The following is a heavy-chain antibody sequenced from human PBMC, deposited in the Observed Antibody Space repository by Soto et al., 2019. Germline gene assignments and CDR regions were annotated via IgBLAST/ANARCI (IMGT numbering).Heavy chain of an antibody. D-gene: IGHD2-2*01. CDR3: AKVIAVVLAATEVGTDFGTYA. V-gene: IGHV3-53*01. J-gene: IGHJ6*02. CDR2: IYSGGST. Sequence: GGSLRLSCAASGFTVSSNYMSWVRQAPGKGLEWVSVIYSGGSTYYADSVKGRFTISRDNSKNTLYLQMNSLRAEDTAVYYCAKVIAVVLAATEVGTDFGTYAWRPGTTVTAP. CDR1: GFTVSSNY.